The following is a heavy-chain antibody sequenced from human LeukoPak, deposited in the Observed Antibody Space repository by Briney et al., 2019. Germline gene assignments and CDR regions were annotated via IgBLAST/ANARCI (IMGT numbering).Heavy chain of an antibody. J-gene: IGHJ4*02. CDR1: GFTFSSYS. CDR3: ARNNDY. CDR2: ISSSSSYI. V-gene: IGHV3-21*01. Sequence: GGSLRLSCAASGFTFSSYSMNWVRHAPGKGLEWVSSISSSSSYIYHADSVKGRFTISRGNAKNSLYLQMNSLRAEDTAVYYCARNNDYWGQGTLVTVSS.